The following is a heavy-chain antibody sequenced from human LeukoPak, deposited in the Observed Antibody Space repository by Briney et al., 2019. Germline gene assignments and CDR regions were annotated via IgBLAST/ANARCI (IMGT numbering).Heavy chain of an antibody. V-gene: IGHV1-24*01. J-gene: IGHJ4*02. CDR2: FGPEDGET. Sequence: ASVKVSCKVSGYTLTELSMHWVRQAPGKGLEWMGGFGPEDGETIYAQKFQGRVTMTEDTSTDTAYMELSSLRPEDTAVYYCATSLRGGWYFGLYYWGQGTLVTVSS. CDR3: ATSLRGGWYFGLYY. CDR1: GYTLTELS. D-gene: IGHD6-19*01.